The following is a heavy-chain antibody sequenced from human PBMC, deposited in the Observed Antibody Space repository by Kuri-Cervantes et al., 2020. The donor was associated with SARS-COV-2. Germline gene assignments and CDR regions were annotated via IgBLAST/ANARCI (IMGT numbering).Heavy chain of an antibody. V-gene: IGHV3-21*01. CDR1: GFTLSRYT. D-gene: IGHD4-23*01. CDR3: ARATVGQAAYYYYYMDV. Sequence: GGSLRLSCVASGFTLSRYTMNWVRQAPGKGLEWVSSISSSSSYIYYADSVKGRFTISRDNAKNSLYLQMNSLRAEDTAVYYCARATVGQAAYYYYYMDVWGKGTTVTVSS. J-gene: IGHJ6*03. CDR2: ISSSSSYI.